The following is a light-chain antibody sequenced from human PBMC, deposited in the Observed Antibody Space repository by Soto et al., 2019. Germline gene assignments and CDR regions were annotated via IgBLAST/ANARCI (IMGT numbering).Light chain of an antibody. CDR3: QHYHCSPRT. Sequence: ETVLTKSPGTVSLSPEERATLSCRTSQSVNSNYLAWDQQKPGEAPRLLIYGVFNRATGIPDRFSGSGSGKDFTLTISGLEPEDSAVYYCQHYHCSPRTFGQGTKLEIK. J-gene: IGKJ2*01. CDR1: QSVNSNY. V-gene: IGKV3-20*01. CDR2: GVF.